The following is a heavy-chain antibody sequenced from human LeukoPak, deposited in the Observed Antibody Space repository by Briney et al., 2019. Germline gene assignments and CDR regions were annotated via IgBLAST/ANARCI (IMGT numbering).Heavy chain of an antibody. CDR1: GGSVSGYS. J-gene: IGHJ6*02. D-gene: IGHD2-21*01. V-gene: IGHV4-34*01. Sequence: PSETLSLTCAFYGGSVSGYSLTWIRQPPGKGLEWIGEINHSGINHFNPSLKSRVTISADTSKKQVFLNLSAVTAADTAVYYCAKKKVDVVGNQYYYYYGLDVWGQGTTVTVSS. CDR3: AKKKVDVVGNQYYYYYGLDV. CDR2: INHSGIN.